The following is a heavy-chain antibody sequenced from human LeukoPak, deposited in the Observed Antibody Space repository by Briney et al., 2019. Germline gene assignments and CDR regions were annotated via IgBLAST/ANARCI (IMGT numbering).Heavy chain of an antibody. CDR1: GGPISRYY. D-gene: IGHD3-16*01. CDR3: ARALGAYYYYYMDV. V-gene: IGHV4-4*07. J-gene: IGHJ6*03. CDR2: IYTSGST. Sequence: PSDTLSLTCTVSGGPISRYYWSWLRQPGGKGLEWIGRIYTSGSTNYNPSLKSRVTMSVDTSKNQFSLKLSSVTAADTAVYYCARALGAYYYYYMDVWGKGTTVTVSS.